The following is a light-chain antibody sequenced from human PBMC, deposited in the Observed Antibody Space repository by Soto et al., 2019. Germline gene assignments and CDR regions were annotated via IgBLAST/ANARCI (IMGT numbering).Light chain of an antibody. V-gene: IGLV2-8*01. CDR2: EVT. CDR3: ISYAAGNNYVV. Sequence: QSALTQPPSASGSLGQSVTISCTGTDNDVGGYNYVSWYQQHPGKTPKLMIYEVTKRPSGVPDRFSGSKSGNTASLTVSGLQAEDEADYYCISYAAGNNYVVFGGGTKLTVL. J-gene: IGLJ2*01. CDR1: DNDVGGYNY.